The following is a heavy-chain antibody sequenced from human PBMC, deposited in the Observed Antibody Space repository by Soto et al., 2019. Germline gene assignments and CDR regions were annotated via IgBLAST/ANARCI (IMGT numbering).Heavy chain of an antibody. CDR2: IYYSGST. Sequence: QVQLQESGPGLVKPSETLSLTCTVSGGSISSYYWSWIRQPPGKGLEWIGYIYYSGSTNYNPSLKSRVTISVDTSKNQFSLKLSSVTAADTAVYYCARVMRWELRSYYYYGMDVWGQGTTVTVSS. V-gene: IGHV4-59*01. D-gene: IGHD1-26*01. CDR1: GGSISSYY. CDR3: ARVMRWELRSYYYYGMDV. J-gene: IGHJ6*02.